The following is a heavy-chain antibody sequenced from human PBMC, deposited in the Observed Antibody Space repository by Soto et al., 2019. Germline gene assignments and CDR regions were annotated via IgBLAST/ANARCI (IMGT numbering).Heavy chain of an antibody. J-gene: IGHJ6*03. D-gene: IGHD6-6*01. CDR3: ARRARPDFYYMDV. Sequence: EVQLAESGGGLAQPGGSLRLSCAASGFTLSGYAMDWVRQAPGKGLEYVSGISSNGVGTYYANSVQGRFTISRDNSMNTGYLQIGSRRPEDMAVSYCARRARPDFYYMDVWGKGTTVTVSS. CDR1: GFTLSGYA. CDR2: ISSNGVGT. V-gene: IGHV3-64*01.